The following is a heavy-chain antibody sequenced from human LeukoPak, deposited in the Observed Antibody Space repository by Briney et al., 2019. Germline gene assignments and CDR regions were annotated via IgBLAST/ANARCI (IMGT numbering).Heavy chain of an antibody. CDR1: GFSLSTSGVG. J-gene: IGHJ3*02. V-gene: IGHV2-5*02. CDR2: IYWDDDK. CDR3: APTLVFGASDAFDI. D-gene: IGHD3-10*01. Sequence: SGPTLVKPTQTLTLTCTFSGFSLSTSGVGVGWIRQPPGKALEWLALIYWDDDKRYSPSLKSRLTITKDTSKNQVVLTMTNMDPVDTATYYCAPTLVFGASDAFDIWGQGTMVTVSS.